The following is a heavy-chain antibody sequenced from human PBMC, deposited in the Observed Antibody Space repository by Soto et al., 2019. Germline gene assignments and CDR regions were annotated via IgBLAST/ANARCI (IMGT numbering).Heavy chain of an antibody. CDR1: GDSVNSRAYY. Sequence: QVQLQESGPGLVKPSETLSLTCTVSGDSVNSRAYYWTWIRQPPGKGLEWLGYIYYSGNTNYNPSLRSRGTKTANTSTNQFSLKLTSGTAADPAVYLCARGGGGGYWGQGTLVTVSS. CDR3: ARGGGGGY. J-gene: IGHJ4*02. CDR2: IYYSGNT. D-gene: IGHD3-16*01. V-gene: IGHV4-61*08.